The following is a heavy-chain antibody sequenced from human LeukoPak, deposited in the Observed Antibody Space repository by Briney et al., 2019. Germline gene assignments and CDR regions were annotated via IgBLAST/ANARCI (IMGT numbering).Heavy chain of an antibody. V-gene: IGHV3-13*05. J-gene: IGHJ4*02. D-gene: IGHD6-19*01. CDR1: GFTFSSYD. CDR3: ARGSSGPRGYFDY. Sequence: QTGGFLRLSCAASGFTFSSYDMHWVRQATGKGLEWVSAIGTAGDPYYPGSVKGRFTISRENAKNSLYLQMNSLRAGDTAVYYCARGSSGPRGYFDYWGQGTLVTVSS. CDR2: IGTAGDP.